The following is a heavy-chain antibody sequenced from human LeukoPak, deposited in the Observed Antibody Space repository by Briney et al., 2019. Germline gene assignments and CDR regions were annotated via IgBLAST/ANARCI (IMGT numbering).Heavy chain of an antibody. CDR2: IGGSGGST. CDR1: GFTFSSYA. V-gene: IGHV3-23*01. J-gene: IGHJ6*02. CDR3: AKHIAAAGYYYYGMDV. D-gene: IGHD6-13*01. Sequence: GGSLRLSCAASGFTFSSYAMSWVRQAPGKGLEWVSAIGGSGGSTYYADSVKGRFTISRDNSKNTLYLQMNSLRAEDTAVYYCAKHIAAAGYYYYGMDVWGQGTTVTVSS.